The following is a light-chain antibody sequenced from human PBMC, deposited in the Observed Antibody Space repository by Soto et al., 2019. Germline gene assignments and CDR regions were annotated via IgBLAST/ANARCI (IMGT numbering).Light chain of an antibody. J-gene: IGLJ3*02. V-gene: IGLV1-40*01. Sequence: QSVLTQPPSVSGAPGQRVIISCTGSSSNIGAGYDVQWYQQLPGTAPKLLIYGDTNRPSGVPDRFSGSNSGTSASLAITGLQAEDESDYYCQSYDSSLSGSVFGGGTKVTVL. CDR1: SSNIGAGYD. CDR2: GDT. CDR3: QSYDSSLSGSV.